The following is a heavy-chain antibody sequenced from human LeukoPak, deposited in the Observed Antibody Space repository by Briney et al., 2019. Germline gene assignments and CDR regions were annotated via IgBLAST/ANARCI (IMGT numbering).Heavy chain of an antibody. CDR3: ARQARYYMDV. V-gene: IGHV5-51*01. Sequence: GESLKISYQGAGYRFTSYWIGWVRPLAGKGMECMVIIYPGDSATRYSPSFQGQVTISADKSISTAYLQWSSLKASDTAMYYCARQARYYMDVWGKGTTVTVSS. J-gene: IGHJ6*03. CDR2: IYPGDSAT. CDR1: GYRFTSYW.